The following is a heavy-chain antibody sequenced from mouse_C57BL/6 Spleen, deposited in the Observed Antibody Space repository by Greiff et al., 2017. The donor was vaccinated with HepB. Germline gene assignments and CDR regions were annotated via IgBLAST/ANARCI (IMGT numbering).Heavy chain of an antibody. CDR3: ARSYGSSLLFDY. D-gene: IGHD1-1*01. CDR2: IYPGDGDT. V-gene: IGHV1-82*01. Sequence: VQLQQSGPELVKPGASVKISCKASGYAFSSSWMNWVKQRPGKGLEWIGRIYPGDGDTNYNGKFKGKATLTADKSSSTAYMQLSSLTSEDSAVYFCARSYGSSLLFDYWGQGTTLTVSS. J-gene: IGHJ2*01. CDR1: GYAFSSSW.